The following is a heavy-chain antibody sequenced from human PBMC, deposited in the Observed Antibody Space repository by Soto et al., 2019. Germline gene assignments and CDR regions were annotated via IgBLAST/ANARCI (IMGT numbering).Heavy chain of an antibody. V-gene: IGHV3-33*01. CDR3: ARDYDSSGYPRYSFDY. CDR2: IWYDGSNK. CDR1: GFTFSSYG. Sequence: GGSLRLSCAASGFTFSSYGMHWVRQAPGKGLEWVAVIWYDGSNKYYADSVKGRFTISRDNSKNTLYLQMNSLRAEDTVFFYCARDYDSSGYPRYSFDYWGQGTRVTVSS. J-gene: IGHJ4*02. D-gene: IGHD3-22*01.